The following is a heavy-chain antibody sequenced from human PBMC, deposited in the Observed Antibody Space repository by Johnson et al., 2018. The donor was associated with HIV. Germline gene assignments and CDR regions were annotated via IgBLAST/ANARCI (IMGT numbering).Heavy chain of an antibody. CDR1: GFTFSTFG. Sequence: QVQLVESGGGVVQPGRSLRLSCAASGFTFSTFGMHWVRQAAGRGLQWVAAISNDGSNEYYADSVRGRFTISRDNSKKTLYLQMNSLRAEDTAVYNCARDLVGGSYLLGAFDIWGQGTMVTVSS. D-gene: IGHD1-26*01. J-gene: IGHJ3*02. V-gene: IGHV3-30*03. CDR2: ISNDGSNE. CDR3: ARDLVGGSYLLGAFDI.